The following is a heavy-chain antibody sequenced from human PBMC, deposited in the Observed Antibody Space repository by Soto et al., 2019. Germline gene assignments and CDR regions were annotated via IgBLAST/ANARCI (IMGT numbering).Heavy chain of an antibody. Sequence: SETLSLTCTVSGGSISSGGYYWSWIRQPPGKGLEWIGYIFYSGSTNYSPSLKSRVTISVDTSKNQFSLKLSSVTAADTAVYYCARRGLVGATTFDYWGQGTLVTVSS. D-gene: IGHD1-26*01. CDR1: GGSISSGGYY. CDR2: IFYSGST. CDR3: ARRGLVGATTFDY. J-gene: IGHJ4*02. V-gene: IGHV4-61*08.